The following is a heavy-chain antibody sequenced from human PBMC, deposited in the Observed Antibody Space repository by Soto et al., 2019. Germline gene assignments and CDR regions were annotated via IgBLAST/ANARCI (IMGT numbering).Heavy chain of an antibody. V-gene: IGHV3-74*01. CDR3: SRRGAVRRGWSDGH. Sequence: EVQLVESGGGLVQPGGSLRLSCGASGFTFSTYNMHWVRQGPGKGLVWVSRINSDGSSTRYADSVKGRFTISRDNAKNTLFLQMTSLRIEDTAIYCLSRRGAVRRGWSDGHWGLGTLVTVSS. CDR2: INSDGSST. CDR1: GFTFSTYN. J-gene: IGHJ4*02. D-gene: IGHD1-26*01.